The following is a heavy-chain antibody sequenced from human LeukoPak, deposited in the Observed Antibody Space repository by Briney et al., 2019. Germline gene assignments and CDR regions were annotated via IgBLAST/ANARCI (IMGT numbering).Heavy chain of an antibody. CDR3: ARGSTPYSSSWYVHY. CDR1: GYTFTGYY. CDR2: INPNSGGT. V-gene: IGHV1-2*02. Sequence: ASVRVSCKASGYTFTGYYMHWVRQAPGQGLEWMGWINPNSGGTNYAQKFQGRVTMTRDTSISTAYMELSRLRSDDTAVYYCARGSTPYSSSWYVHYWGQGTLVTVSS. D-gene: IGHD6-13*01. J-gene: IGHJ4*02.